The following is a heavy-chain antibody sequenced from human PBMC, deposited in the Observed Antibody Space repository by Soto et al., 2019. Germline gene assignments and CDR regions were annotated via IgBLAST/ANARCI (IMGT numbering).Heavy chain of an antibody. D-gene: IGHD3-16*01. V-gene: IGHV3-21*01. CDR3: ARDPLIGEPQVYWFDP. J-gene: IGHJ5*02. CDR2: ISSSSSYI. Sequence: GGSLRLSCAASGFTFSSYSMNWVRQAPGKGLEWVSSISSSSSYIYYADSVKGRFTISRDNAKNSLYLQMNSLRAEDTAVYYCARDPLIGEPQVYWFDPWGQGTLVTVSS. CDR1: GFTFSSYS.